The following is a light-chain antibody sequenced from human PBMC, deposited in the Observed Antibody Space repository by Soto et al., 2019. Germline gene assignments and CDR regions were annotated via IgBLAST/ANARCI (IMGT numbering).Light chain of an antibody. CDR3: QQYFITPRT. V-gene: IGKV4-1*01. CDR1: QSLLYRSKNKDY. Sequence: DIIMTQSPESLAVSLGELATINCKSSQSLLYRSKNKDYLAWYQQKPGQPPRLLIYWASTRKSGVADRFSGSGSATDFTLTVTSMQAEDVAVYFCQQYFITPRTFGTGTKGDIK. J-gene: IGKJ1*01. CDR2: WAS.